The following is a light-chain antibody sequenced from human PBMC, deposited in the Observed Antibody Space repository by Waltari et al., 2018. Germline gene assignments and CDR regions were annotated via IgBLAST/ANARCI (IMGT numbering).Light chain of an antibody. CDR1: RSNIGAGFA. CDR3: QSYDSSLRGSV. V-gene: IGLV1-40*01. Sequence: QSVLTQPPSVSGAPGQRVTISCTGSRSNIGAGFAVHWYQQLPGTAPKLLIYGNSNRPSGVPDRFSGSKSGTSASLAITGLQAEDEADYYCQSYDSSLRGSVFGGGTQLTVL. J-gene: IGLJ7*01. CDR2: GNS.